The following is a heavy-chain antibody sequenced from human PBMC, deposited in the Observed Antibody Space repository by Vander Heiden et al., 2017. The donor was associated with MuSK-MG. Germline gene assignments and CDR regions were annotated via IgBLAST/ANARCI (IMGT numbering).Heavy chain of an antibody. CDR1: GFTVGSYA. J-gene: IGHJ4*02. Sequence: EVQLLESGGGLVQPGGSLRLSCAASGFTVGSYAMSWVRQAPGKGVEWVSAISGSGGSTYYADSVKGRFTISRDNSKNTLYLQMNSLRAEDTAVYYCAKDSPGGFLGQVGIDYWGQGTLVTVSS. CDR3: AKDSPGGFLGQVGIDY. D-gene: IGHD3-3*01. CDR2: ISGSGGST. V-gene: IGHV3-23*01.